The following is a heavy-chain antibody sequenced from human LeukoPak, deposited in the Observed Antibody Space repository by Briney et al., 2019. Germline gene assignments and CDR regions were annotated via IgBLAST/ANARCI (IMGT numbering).Heavy chain of an antibody. Sequence: GGSLRLSCAASGFTVSSEYMSWVRQAPGKGLEWVSAVYRNGSTFYADSVKGRFSISRDNPENTLYLQMNSLRAEDTAVYYCAKKAGYNQAPLYYFDYWGQGTLVTVSS. CDR3: AKKAGYNQAPLYYFDY. D-gene: IGHD5-24*01. CDR1: GFTVSSEY. J-gene: IGHJ4*02. CDR2: VYRNGST. V-gene: IGHV3-53*01.